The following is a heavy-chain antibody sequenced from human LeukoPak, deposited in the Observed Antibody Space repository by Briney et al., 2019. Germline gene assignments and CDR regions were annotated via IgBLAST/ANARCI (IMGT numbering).Heavy chain of an antibody. V-gene: IGHV4-61*02. Sequence: SETLSLTCTVSGGSISSGSYYWSWIRQPAGKGLEWIGRIYTSGSTNYNPSLKSRVTISVDTSKNQFSLKLSSVTAADTAVYYCARAVVKQSYYYYYYMDVWGKGTTVTVSS. CDR1: GGSISSGSYY. D-gene: IGHD6-13*01. CDR2: IYTSGST. CDR3: ARAVVKQSYYYYYYMDV. J-gene: IGHJ6*03.